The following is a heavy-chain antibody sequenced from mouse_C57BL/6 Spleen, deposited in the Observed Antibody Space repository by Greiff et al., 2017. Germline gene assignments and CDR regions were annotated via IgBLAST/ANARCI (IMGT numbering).Heavy chain of an antibody. CDR2: IYPRSGNT. Sequence: QLQQSGAELARPGASVKLSCKASGYTFTSYGISWVKQRTGQGLEWIGEIYPRSGNTYYNEKFKGKATLTADKSSSTAYMELRSLTSEDSAVYFCARPVYYGSSYEGYFDVWGTGTTVTVSS. V-gene: IGHV1-81*01. D-gene: IGHD1-1*01. CDR1: GYTFTSYG. CDR3: ARPVYYGSSYEGYFDV. J-gene: IGHJ1*03.